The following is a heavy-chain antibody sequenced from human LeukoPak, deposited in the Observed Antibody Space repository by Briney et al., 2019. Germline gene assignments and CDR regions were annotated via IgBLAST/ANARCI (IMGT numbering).Heavy chain of an antibody. CDR1: GYSFTNYW. CDR3: ARHIASSSWISFDY. V-gene: IGHV5-51*01. CDR2: IHPDDSNT. Sequence: GESLKISCKGSGYSFTNYWIGWVRQMPGKGLEWMGIIHPDDSNTNYSPSFQGQVTISADKSISTACLQWSSLKASDSAMYYCARHIASSSWISFDYWGQGTLVTVSS. D-gene: IGHD6-6*01. J-gene: IGHJ4*02.